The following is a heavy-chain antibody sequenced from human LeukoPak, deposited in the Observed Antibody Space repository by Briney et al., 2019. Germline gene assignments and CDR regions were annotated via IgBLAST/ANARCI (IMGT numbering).Heavy chain of an antibody. V-gene: IGHV4-39*01. J-gene: IGHJ4*02. CDR3: ASTRSGIAVARYYFDY. Sequence: SETLSLTCTVSGGSISSYYWGWIRQPPGKGLEWIGSIYYSGSTYYNPSLKSRVTISVDTSKNQFSLKLSSVTAADTAVYYCASTRSGIAVARYYFDYWGQGTLVTVSS. CDR2: IYYSGST. D-gene: IGHD6-19*01. CDR1: GGSISSYY.